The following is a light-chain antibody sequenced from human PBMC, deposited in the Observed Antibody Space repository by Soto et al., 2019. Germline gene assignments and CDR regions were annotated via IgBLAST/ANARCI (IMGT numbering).Light chain of an antibody. CDR1: SSDVGGYNY. Sequence: QSVLTQPASVSGSPGQSITISCTGTSSDVGGYNYVSWYQQHPGKAPKLMIYDVINRPSGVSNRFSGSKSGNSASLTISGLQAADEADYYCSSYTSSSTYVVFGGGTKVTVL. J-gene: IGLJ2*01. CDR2: DVI. V-gene: IGLV2-14*03. CDR3: SSYTSSSTYVV.